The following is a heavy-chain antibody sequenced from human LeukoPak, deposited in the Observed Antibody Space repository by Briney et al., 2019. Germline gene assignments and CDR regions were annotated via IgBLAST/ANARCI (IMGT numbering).Heavy chain of an antibody. D-gene: IGHD2-2*01. V-gene: IGHV3-74*01. CDR3: AKDRKAVPVGDV. CDR1: GFTFSSYW. CDR2: INSDGSST. J-gene: IGHJ6*02. Sequence: GGSLRLSCAASGFTFSSYWMHWVRQAPGKGLVWVSRINSDGSSTSYADSVKGRFTISRDNSKNTLYLQMNSLRAEDTAVYYCAKDRKAVPVGDVWGQGTTVTVSS.